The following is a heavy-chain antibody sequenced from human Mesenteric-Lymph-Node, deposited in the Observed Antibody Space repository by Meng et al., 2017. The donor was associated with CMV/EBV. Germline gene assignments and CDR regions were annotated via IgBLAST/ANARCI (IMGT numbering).Heavy chain of an antibody. Sequence: ASAGNSVSSDNAAWNWIRQSPSRGLEWLGRTYYRSKWYNEYAVSVKSRLIINPDTSKNQFSLQLNSVTPEDTAVYYCARDLGGLGFWGQGTLVTVSS. CDR2: TYYRSKWYN. CDR3: ARDLGGLGF. CDR1: GNSVSSDNAA. V-gene: IGHV6-1*01. D-gene: IGHD3/OR15-3a*01. J-gene: IGHJ4*02.